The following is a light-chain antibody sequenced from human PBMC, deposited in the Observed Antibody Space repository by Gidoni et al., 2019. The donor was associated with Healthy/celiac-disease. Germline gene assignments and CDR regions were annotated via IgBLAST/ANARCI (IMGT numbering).Light chain of an antibody. V-gene: IGKV1-5*03. CDR3: QQYNSYS. Sequence: IQITQSPSTLSASVGDRVTIPCRASQSISSWLAWYQQKPGKAPKLLIYKASSLESGVPSRFSGSGSGTEFTLTISSLQPDDFATYYCQQYNSYSFGPGTKVDIK. CDR1: QSISSW. CDR2: KAS. J-gene: IGKJ3*01.